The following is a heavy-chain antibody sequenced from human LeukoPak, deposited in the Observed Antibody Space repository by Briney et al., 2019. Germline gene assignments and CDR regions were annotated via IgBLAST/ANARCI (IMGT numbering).Heavy chain of an antibody. D-gene: IGHD3-10*01. V-gene: IGHV4-39*07. CDR1: GGSISSSSYY. J-gene: IGHJ4*02. CDR2: IYYSGST. Sequence: SETLSLTCTVSGGSISSSSYYWGWIRQPPGKGLEWIGSIYYSGSTYYNPSLRSRVTISVDTSKNQFSLKLSSVTAADTAVYYCARAIRWSYFDYWGQGTLVTVSS. CDR3: ARAIRWSYFDY.